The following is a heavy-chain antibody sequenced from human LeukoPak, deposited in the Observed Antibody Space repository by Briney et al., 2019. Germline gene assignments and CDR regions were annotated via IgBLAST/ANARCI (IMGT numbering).Heavy chain of an antibody. CDR3: AKAWALTYLGGVDS. CDR1: AFTFSSYA. V-gene: IGHV3-23*01. Sequence: PGGSLRLSCAASAFTFSSYAMAWVRQAPGKGLEWVSTLSGTGGNTYYADSVRGCFTISRDNSKNTLYLQMNSLRAEDTAVYYCAKAWALTYLGGVDSWGQGTLVTVSS. J-gene: IGHJ4*02. D-gene: IGHD2-21*02. CDR2: LSGTGGNT.